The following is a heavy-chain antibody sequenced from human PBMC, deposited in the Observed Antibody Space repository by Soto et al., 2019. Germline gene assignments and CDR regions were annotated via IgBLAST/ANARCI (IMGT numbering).Heavy chain of an antibody. CDR2: INPNSGGT. D-gene: IGHD3-3*01. CDR3: ARDYDFWSGYFPKNWFDP. J-gene: IGHJ5*02. CDR1: GYTFTGYY. V-gene: IGHV1-2*04. Sequence: ASVKVSCKASGYTFTGYYMHRVRQAPGQGLEWMGWINPNSGGTNYAQKFQGWVTMTRDTSISTAYMELSRLRSDDTAVYYCARDYDFWSGYFPKNWFDPWGQGTLVTVS.